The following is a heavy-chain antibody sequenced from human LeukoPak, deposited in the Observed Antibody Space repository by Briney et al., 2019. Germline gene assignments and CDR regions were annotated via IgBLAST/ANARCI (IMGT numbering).Heavy chain of an antibody. V-gene: IGHV3-7*01. CDR1: GFTFSSYW. J-gene: IGHJ4*02. D-gene: IGHD3-10*01. CDR2: IKEDGSQE. CDR3: AKGGAPFAESAY. Sequence: PGGSLRLSCAASGFTFSSYWMSWVRQAPGKGLEWVANIKEDGSQEYYVDSVRGRFTISRDNARNSVYLQMNSLRAEDTAVYYCAKGGAPFAESAYWGQGTLVTASS.